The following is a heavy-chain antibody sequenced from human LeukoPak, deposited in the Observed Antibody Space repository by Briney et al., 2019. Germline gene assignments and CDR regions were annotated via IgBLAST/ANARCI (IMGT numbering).Heavy chain of an antibody. Sequence: GGSLRLSCAASGFTFSSYGMHWVRQAPGKGLEWVAFIRYDGSNKYYADSVKGRFTISRDNSKNTLYLQMNSLRAEDTAVYYCARPTSDYYDSSGYYPPPFCFDYWGQGTLVTVSS. CDR1: GFTFSSYG. CDR2: IRYDGSNK. V-gene: IGHV3-30*02. J-gene: IGHJ4*02. CDR3: ARPTSDYYDSSGYYPPPFCFDY. D-gene: IGHD3-22*01.